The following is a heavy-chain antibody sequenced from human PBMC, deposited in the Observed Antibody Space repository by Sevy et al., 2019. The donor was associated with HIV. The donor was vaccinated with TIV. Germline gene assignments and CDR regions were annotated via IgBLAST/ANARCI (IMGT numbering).Heavy chain of an antibody. CDR2: IYPGNSDT. CDR3: ASGAHLPLDGFNF. V-gene: IGHV5-51*01. CDR1: GYRFSNNW. D-gene: IGHD1-26*01. J-gene: IGHJ3*01. Sequence: GESLKISCQGSGYRFSNNWVAWVRQKPGKGLEWMGMIYPGNSDTRYSPSFQGQVIISADESISTAYVQWRSLKASDTAMCYCASGAHLPLDGFNFWGQGTMVTVSS.